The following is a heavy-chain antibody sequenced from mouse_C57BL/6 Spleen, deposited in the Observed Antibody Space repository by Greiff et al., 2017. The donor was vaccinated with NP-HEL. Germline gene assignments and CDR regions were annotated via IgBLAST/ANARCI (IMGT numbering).Heavy chain of an antibody. CDR1: GYTFTDYE. CDR2: IDPETGGT. D-gene: IGHD2-3*01. Sequence: QVQLQQSGAELVRPGASVTLSCKASGYTFTDYEMHWVKQTPVHGLEWIGAIDPETGGTAYNQKFKGKAILTAGKSSSTAYMELRSLTSEDSAVYYCSDGYYGFAYWGQGTLVTVSA. CDR3: SDGYYGFAY. J-gene: IGHJ3*01. V-gene: IGHV1-15*01.